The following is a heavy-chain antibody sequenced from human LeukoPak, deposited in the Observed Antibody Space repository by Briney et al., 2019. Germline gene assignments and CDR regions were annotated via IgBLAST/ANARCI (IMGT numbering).Heavy chain of an antibody. D-gene: IGHD3-22*01. Sequence: GSLRLSCVASGFIFKSYGMNWVRQAPGKGLEWVSGIYTNGRTRYADFVNGRFTISRDNSKNTLFLQMHSLGVEDTAVYYCARGDYYDSSGYYQWVYFDYWGQGTLVTVSS. CDR1: GFIFKSYG. J-gene: IGHJ4*02. V-gene: IGHV3-23*05. CDR3: ARGDYYDSSGYYQWVYFDY. CDR2: IYTNGRT.